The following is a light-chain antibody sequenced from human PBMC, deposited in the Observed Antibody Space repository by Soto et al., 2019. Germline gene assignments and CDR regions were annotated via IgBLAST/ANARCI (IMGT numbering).Light chain of an antibody. V-gene: IGLV2-14*01. CDR2: DVS. CDR3: SSYTSSRTYV. Sequence: QSVLTQPASVSGSPGQSITISCTGTSSDVGGYNYVSWYQQHPGKAPKLMIYDVSSRPSGVSDRFSSSKSGNTASLTISGLQAEDEADYYCSSYTSSRTYVFGTGTKVTV. CDR1: SSDVGGYNY. J-gene: IGLJ1*01.